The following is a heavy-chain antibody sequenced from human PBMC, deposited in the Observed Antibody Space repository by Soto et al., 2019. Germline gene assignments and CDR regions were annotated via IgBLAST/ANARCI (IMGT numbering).Heavy chain of an antibody. Sequence: GSLRLSCAASGFTFSSHWMHWVRQAPGKGLEWIGYIYYSGSTNYNPSLKSRVTISVDTSKNQFSLKLSSVTAADTAVYYCVRGTDCATVDACHRYFDSWGQGILVTVSS. CDR1: GFTFSSHW. D-gene: IGHD2-15*01. J-gene: IGHJ4*02. CDR2: IYYSGST. CDR3: VRGTDCATVDACHRYFDS. V-gene: IGHV4-59*08.